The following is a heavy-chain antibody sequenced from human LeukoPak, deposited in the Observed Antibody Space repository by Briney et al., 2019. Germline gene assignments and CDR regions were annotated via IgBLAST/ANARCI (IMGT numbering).Heavy chain of an antibody. CDR1: GGSISSYY. V-gene: IGHV4-4*07. Sequence: ASETLSLTCTVSGGSISSYYWSWIRQPAGKGLEWIGRIYTSGSTNYNPSLKSRVTMSVDTPKNQFSLKLSSVTAADTAVYYCARDYQYYGTHGMDVWGQGTTVTVSS. CDR3: ARDYQYYGTHGMDV. D-gene: IGHD3-10*01. J-gene: IGHJ6*02. CDR2: IYTSGST.